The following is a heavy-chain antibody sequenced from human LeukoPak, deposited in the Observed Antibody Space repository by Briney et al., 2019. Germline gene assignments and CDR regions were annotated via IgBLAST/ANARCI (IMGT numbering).Heavy chain of an antibody. Sequence: GGSLRLSCAASASGFTFSNYSMNWVRQAPGKGLEWVSSISSSSYIYYADSVKGRFTISRDNAKNSLYLQMNSLRAEDTAVYYCARAGEDCSSTSCYRGQSYYYYMDVWGKGTTVTVSS. CDR3: ARAGEDCSSTSCYRGQSYYYYMDV. CDR1: GFTFSNYS. CDR2: ISSSSYI. D-gene: IGHD2-2*02. J-gene: IGHJ6*03. V-gene: IGHV3-21*01.